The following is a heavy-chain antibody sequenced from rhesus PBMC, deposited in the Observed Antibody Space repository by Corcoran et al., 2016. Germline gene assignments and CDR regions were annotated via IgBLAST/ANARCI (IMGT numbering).Heavy chain of an antibody. CDR3: ATGRTDY. CDR2: IYGSGSST. J-gene: IGHJ4*01. Sequence: QVQLQESGPGLVKPSETLSVTCAVSGGSIRSSYWSWIRQAPGKGLEWIGYIYGSGSSTNYNPSLKSRVTLSVDTSKNQLSLKLSSVTTADTAVYYCATGRTDYWGQGVLVTVSS. CDR1: GGSIRSSY. V-gene: IGHV4-169*01. D-gene: IGHD2-21*01.